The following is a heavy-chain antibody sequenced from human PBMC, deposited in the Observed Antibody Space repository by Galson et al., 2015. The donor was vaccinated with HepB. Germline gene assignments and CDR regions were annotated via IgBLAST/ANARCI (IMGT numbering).Heavy chain of an antibody. CDR3: TKQRWYHDY. J-gene: IGHJ4*02. CDR2: TYYRSKWYN. V-gene: IGHV6-1*01. D-gene: IGHD2-15*01. CDR1: GDSVSSNSAS. Sequence: CAISGDSVSSNSASWHWIRQSPSSGLEWLGSTYYRSKWYNDYAVSVKSRITINPDTSKNQFSLQLSSVTPEDTAVYYCTKQRWYHDYWGQGTLVTVSS.